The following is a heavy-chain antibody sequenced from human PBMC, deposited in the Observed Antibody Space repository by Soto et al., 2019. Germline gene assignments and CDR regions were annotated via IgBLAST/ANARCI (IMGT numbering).Heavy chain of an antibody. CDR1: GFSLSTSGVG. J-gene: IGHJ4*02. CDR3: AHLERRSPRDSSGWSGFDY. D-gene: IGHD6-19*01. V-gene: IGHV2-5*01. Sequence: QITLKESGPTLVKPTQTLTLTCTFSGFSLSTSGVGVGWIRQPPGKALEWLALIYWYDDKRYSSSLKSRLTITKYTSKNQVVLTMTNMDPVDTATYYCAHLERRSPRDSSGWSGFDYWGQGTLVTVSS. CDR2: IYWYDDK.